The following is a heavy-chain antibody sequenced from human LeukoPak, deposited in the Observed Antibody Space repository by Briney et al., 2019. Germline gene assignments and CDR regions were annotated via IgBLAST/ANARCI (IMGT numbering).Heavy chain of an antibody. Sequence: GGSLRLSCTASGFTFGDYAMSWVRQAPGKGLEWVGFIRSKAYGGTTEYAASVKGRFTISGDDSKSIAYLQMSSLKTEDTAVYYCTRGDLYYDFWSGYYRPYYFDYWGQGTLVTVSS. D-gene: IGHD3-3*01. CDR1: GFTFGDYA. CDR3: TRGDLYYDFWSGYYRPYYFDY. J-gene: IGHJ4*02. V-gene: IGHV3-49*04. CDR2: IRSKAYGGTT.